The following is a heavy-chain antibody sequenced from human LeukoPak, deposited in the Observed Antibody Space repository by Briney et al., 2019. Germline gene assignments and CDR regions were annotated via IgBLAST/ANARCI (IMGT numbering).Heavy chain of an antibody. CDR3: AKTVVGAGWNYFDY. Sequence: PGGSLRLSYVASGFTFSIYSMSWVRQAPGKGLEWVSNIDSGGRTYFGDSVKGRFTISRDDSKNTLYLQMSSLRGEDTAVYYCAKTVVGAGWNYFDYWGQGTLVTVSS. V-gene: IGHV3-23*01. CDR2: IDSGGRT. J-gene: IGHJ4*02. CDR1: GFTFSIYS. D-gene: IGHD3-9*01.